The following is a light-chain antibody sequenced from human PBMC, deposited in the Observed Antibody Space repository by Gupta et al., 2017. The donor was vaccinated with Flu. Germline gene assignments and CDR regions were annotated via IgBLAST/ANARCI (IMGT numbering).Light chain of an antibody. J-gene: IGLJ1*01. CDR3: QAWDSSTLYV. Sequence: SYELTHPPPVSVSPGPTANIPCSGNKLEDTYACWYQQKPGQPPMLVIYQDNKRPSGLPERFSASKSGNTATLTISGPQAIDEADYFCQAWDSSTLYVFGTGTKLTVL. CDR2: QDN. V-gene: IGLV3-1*01. CDR1: KLEDTY.